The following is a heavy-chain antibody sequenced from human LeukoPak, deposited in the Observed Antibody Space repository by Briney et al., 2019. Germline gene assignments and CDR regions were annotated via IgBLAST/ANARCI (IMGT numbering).Heavy chain of an antibody. CDR1: GYTFTSYY. CDR3: ARDQAGTYYYDSSGPGD. J-gene: IGHJ4*02. D-gene: IGHD3-22*01. CDR2: INPSGGST. V-gene: IGHV1-46*01. Sequence: EASVKVSCKASGYTFTSYYMHWVRQAPGQGLEWMGKINPSGGSTSYAQKFQGRVTMTRDTSTSTVYMELSSLRSEDTAVYYCARDQAGTYYYDSSGPGDWGQGTLVTVSS.